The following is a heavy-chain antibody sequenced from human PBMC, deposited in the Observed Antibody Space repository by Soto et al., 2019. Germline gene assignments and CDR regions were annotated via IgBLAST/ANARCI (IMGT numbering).Heavy chain of an antibody. CDR1: GYTFTGYY. CDR2: INPNSGGT. CDR3: AINYYDSSGYPIALDY. D-gene: IGHD3-22*01. J-gene: IGHJ4*02. Sequence: ASVKVSCKASGYTFTGYYMHWVRQAPGQGLEWMGWINPNSGGTNYAQKFQGWVTMTRDTSISTAYMELSRLRSDDTAVYYCAINYYDSSGYPIALDYWGQGTLVTVSS. V-gene: IGHV1-2*04.